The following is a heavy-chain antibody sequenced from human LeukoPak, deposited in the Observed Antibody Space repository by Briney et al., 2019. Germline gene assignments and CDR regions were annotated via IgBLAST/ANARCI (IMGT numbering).Heavy chain of an antibody. D-gene: IGHD6-19*01. J-gene: IGHJ4*02. CDR3: ARGDSSGWYLGDY. CDR2: IYYSGST. V-gene: IGHV4-31*03. CDR1: GGSISSGGYY. Sequence: SETLSLTCTVFGGSISSGGYYWSWIRQHPGKGLEWIGYIYYSGSTYYNPSLKSRVTISVDTSKNQFSLKLSSVTAADTAVYYCARGDSSGWYLGDYWGQGTLVTVSS.